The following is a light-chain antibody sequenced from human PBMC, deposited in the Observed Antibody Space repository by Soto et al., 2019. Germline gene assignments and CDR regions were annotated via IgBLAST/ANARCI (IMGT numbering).Light chain of an antibody. CDR3: QQSYSTPQT. CDR1: QSVTTY. V-gene: IGKV1-39*01. Sequence: DIQMTQSPSSLSASVGDIVTIACRASQSVTTYLNWYQQKPGKAPKLLIYGASSLQSGVPSRFSGSGSGTDFTLTISSLQPEDFATYYCQQSYSTPQTFGQGTKVDIK. CDR2: GAS. J-gene: IGKJ1*01.